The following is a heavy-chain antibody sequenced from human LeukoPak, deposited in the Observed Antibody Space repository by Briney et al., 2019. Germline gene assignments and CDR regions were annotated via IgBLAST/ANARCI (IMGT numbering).Heavy chain of an antibody. CDR2: ITSTSGTI. CDR1: GFTFSTYS. D-gene: IGHD6-13*01. Sequence: GGSLRLSCAASGFTFSTYSMIWVRQAPGKGLEWISYITSTSGTIYYADSVKGRFTISRDNAKTSLFLQMNSLRDEDTAVYYCATDPRPSSSWGQGTLVTVSS. CDR3: ATDPRPSSS. J-gene: IGHJ4*02. V-gene: IGHV3-48*02.